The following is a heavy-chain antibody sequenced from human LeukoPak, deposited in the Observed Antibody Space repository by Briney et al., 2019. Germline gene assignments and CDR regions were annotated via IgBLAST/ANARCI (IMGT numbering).Heavy chain of an antibody. V-gene: IGHV3-30*02. Sequence: GGSLRLSCAASGFTFSSYGMHWVRQAPGKGLEWVAFIRYDGSNKYYADSVKGRFTISRDNSKNTLYLQMNSLRAEDTAVYYCARHHKWLRFNWFDPWGQGTLVTVSS. CDR3: ARHHKWLRFNWFDP. CDR2: IRYDGSNK. CDR1: GFTFSSYG. J-gene: IGHJ5*02. D-gene: IGHD5-12*01.